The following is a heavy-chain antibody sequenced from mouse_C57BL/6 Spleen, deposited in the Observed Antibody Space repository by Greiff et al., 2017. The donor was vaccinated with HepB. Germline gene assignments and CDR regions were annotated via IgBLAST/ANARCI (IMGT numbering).Heavy chain of an antibody. J-gene: IGHJ3*01. V-gene: IGHV1-82*01. Sequence: VKLMESGPELVKPGASVKISCKASGYAFSSSWMNWVKQRPGKGLEWIGRIYPGDGDTNYNGKFKGKATLTADKSSSTAYMQLSSLTSEDSAVYYCARLEADSNWAWFAYWGQGTLVTVSA. CDR2: IYPGDGDT. CDR3: ARLEADSNWAWFAY. D-gene: IGHD2-5*01. CDR1: GYAFSSSW.